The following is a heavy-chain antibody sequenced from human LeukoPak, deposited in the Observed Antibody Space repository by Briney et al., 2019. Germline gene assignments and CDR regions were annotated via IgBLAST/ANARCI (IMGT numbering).Heavy chain of an antibody. J-gene: IGHJ1*01. CDR3: ARDPTIRYYYGSGSYRYFQH. Sequence: PSETLSLTCAVYGGSFSGYYWGWIRQPPGKGLEWIGSIYHSGSTYYNPSLRSRVTVSVDTSKNQFSLKLSSVTAADTAVYYCARDPTIRYYYGSGSYRYFQHWGQGTMVTVSS. V-gene: IGHV4-38-2*02. CDR1: GGSFSGYY. CDR2: IYHSGST. D-gene: IGHD3-10*01.